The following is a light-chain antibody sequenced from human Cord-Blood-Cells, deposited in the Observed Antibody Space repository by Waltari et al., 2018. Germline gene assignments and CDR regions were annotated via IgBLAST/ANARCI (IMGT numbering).Light chain of an antibody. J-gene: IGKJ1*01. Sequence: EIVVTQSPATLTLSPGERATLSCRASQSVSSYLSWYPQKPGQAPRLLIYDASNRATGNPARCSGSGSGTDFTLTISSREREDFAVDYCQQRSNWPRTFGQGTKVEIK. CDR3: QQRSNWPRT. V-gene: IGKV3-11*01. CDR2: DAS. CDR1: QSVSSY.